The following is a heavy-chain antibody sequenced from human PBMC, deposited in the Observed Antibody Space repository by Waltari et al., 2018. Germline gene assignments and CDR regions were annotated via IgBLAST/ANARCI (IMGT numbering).Heavy chain of an antibody. Sequence: QVQLQQWGAGLLKSSETLSLTCAVSGGSFSGYYWSWIRQPPGKGLEWIGEINHSRSTNYNPSLKSRVTISVDTSKNQFSLKLSSVTAADTAVYYCARGGYDFWSGYLNWFDPWGQGTLVTVSS. D-gene: IGHD3-3*01. CDR2: INHSRST. CDR1: GGSFSGYY. V-gene: IGHV4-34*01. CDR3: ARGGYDFWSGYLNWFDP. J-gene: IGHJ5*02.